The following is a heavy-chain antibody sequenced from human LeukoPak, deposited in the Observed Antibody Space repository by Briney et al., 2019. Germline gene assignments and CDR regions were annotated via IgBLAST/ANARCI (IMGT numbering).Heavy chain of an antibody. Sequence: PGGSLRLSCAASGFTFDDYAMHWVRQAPGKGLEWVSGISWNSGNIGYADSVKGRFTISRDNAKNSLYLQMNSLRADDTALYYCAKVYDSSGYYSLVGAFDIWGQGTMVTVSS. D-gene: IGHD3-22*01. J-gene: IGHJ3*02. CDR2: ISWNSGNI. CDR1: GFTFDDYA. CDR3: AKVYDSSGYYSLVGAFDI. V-gene: IGHV3-9*01.